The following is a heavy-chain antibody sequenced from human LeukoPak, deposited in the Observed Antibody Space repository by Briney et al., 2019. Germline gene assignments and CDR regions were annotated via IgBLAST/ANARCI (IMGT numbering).Heavy chain of an antibody. D-gene: IGHD3-16*01. J-gene: IGHJ3*02. Sequence: GGSLRLSCAASGFTFDDYGMSWVRQVPGKGLEWVSGINWNGGSIGYADSVKGRFTISRDNAKNLVFLQMHSLRADDTAIYYCVTGDDPDYTWENHRLDAFDIWGQGTMVTVSS. CDR2: INWNGGSI. CDR3: VTGDDPDYTWENHRLDAFDI. CDR1: GFTFDDYG. V-gene: IGHV3-20*04.